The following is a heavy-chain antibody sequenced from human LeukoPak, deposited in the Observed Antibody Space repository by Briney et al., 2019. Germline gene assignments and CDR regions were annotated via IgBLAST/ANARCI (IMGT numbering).Heavy chain of an antibody. D-gene: IGHD1-1*01. Sequence: GGSLRLSCAASGFTLSNYWMHWVRQAPGKGLVWVSRTSDDAITITHYADSVKGRFTISRDNAKNTLYLQMNSLRAEDTAVYYCARARTGTRNAFDIWGQGTMVTVSS. CDR3: ARARTGTRNAFDI. V-gene: IGHV3-74*01. CDR2: TSDDAITI. J-gene: IGHJ3*02. CDR1: GFTLSNYW.